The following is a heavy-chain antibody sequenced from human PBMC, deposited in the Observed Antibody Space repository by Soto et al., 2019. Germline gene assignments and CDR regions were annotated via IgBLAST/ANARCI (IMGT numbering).Heavy chain of an antibody. Sequence: ASVKVSCKVSGYTLTELSMHWVRQAPGKGLEWMGGFDPEDGETIYAQKFQGRVTMTEDTSTDTAYMELSSLRSEDTAVYYCATDLLGEQQLVLGYYYGMDVWGQGTTVTVSS. CDR1: GYTLTELS. D-gene: IGHD6-13*01. CDR3: ATDLLGEQQLVLGYYYGMDV. J-gene: IGHJ6*02. CDR2: FDPEDGET. V-gene: IGHV1-24*01.